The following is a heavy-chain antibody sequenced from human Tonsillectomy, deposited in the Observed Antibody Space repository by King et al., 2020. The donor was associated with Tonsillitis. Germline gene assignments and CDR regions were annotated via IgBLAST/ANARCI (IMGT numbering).Heavy chain of an antibody. CDR1: GFTFSSYA. CDR2: ISGRGGRT. D-gene: IGHD3-22*01. CDR3: AKEDPPSYYDSSGYAGKSSFDL. V-gene: IGHV3-23*04. J-gene: IGHJ2*01. Sequence: QLVQSGGGLVQPGGSLRLSCAASGFTFSSYAMSWVRQAPGKGLEWVSAISGRGGRTYYEASVQGRFTISKDNSKNTLYRQMNSLRAEDTAVYYWAKEDPPSYYDSSGYAGKSSFDLWGRGTLVTVSS.